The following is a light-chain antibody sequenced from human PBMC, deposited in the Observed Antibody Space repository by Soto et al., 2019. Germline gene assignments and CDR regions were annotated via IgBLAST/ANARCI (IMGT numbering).Light chain of an antibody. CDR3: QQYNNWPPWT. CDR2: GAS. CDR1: QSVGSN. Sequence: EIVLTQSPATLSVSPGERATLYCRASQSVGSNLAWYQQKPGQAPRLLIYGASTRAPGIPARFSGSGSGTEFTLTISSLQSEDFAFYYCQQYNNWPPWTFGQGTKV. J-gene: IGKJ1*01. V-gene: IGKV3-15*01.